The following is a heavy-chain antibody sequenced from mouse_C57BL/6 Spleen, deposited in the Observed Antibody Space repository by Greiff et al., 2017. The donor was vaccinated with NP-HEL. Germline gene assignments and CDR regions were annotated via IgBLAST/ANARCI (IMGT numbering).Heavy chain of an antibody. D-gene: IGHD1-1*01. CDR2: IDPENGDT. Sequence: VQLQQSGAELVRPGASVKLSCTASGFNIKDDYMHWVKQRPEQGLEWIGWIDPENGDTEYASKFQGKATITADTSSNTPYLQLSSLTSEDTAVYYCTTLITPYWGQGTLVTVSA. J-gene: IGHJ3*01. CDR1: GFNIKDDY. CDR3: TTLITPY. V-gene: IGHV14-4*01.